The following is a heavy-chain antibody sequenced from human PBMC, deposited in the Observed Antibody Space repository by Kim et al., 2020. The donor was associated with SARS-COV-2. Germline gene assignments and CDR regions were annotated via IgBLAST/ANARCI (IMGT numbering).Heavy chain of an antibody. CDR2: MYYTGRT. CDR1: GDSIMSGGYF. D-gene: IGHD1-26*01. V-gene: IGHV4-31*03. Sequence: SETLSLTCTVSGDSIMSGGYFWSWIRQHPGKGLEWIGYMYYTGRTYSYNPYLKSRVAISIDTSKNRFSLNLYSVTAADTAVYYCARRVNIMGDWFDPWGQGILVTVSS. J-gene: IGHJ5*02. CDR3: ARRVNIMGDWFDP.